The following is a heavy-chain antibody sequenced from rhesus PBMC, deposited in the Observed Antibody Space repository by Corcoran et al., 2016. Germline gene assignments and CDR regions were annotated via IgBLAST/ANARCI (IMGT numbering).Heavy chain of an antibody. V-gene: IGHV1S9*01. Sequence: QVQLVQSGAEVKKPGASVKLSCKASGYTFTSYYKNWVRQAPGKVLEWMRWITPRNGNTGYAQKLQGRVTMTRDTSTSTAYMELSSLRSEDTAVYYCTGDAIAAYWFDYWGQGVLVTVSS. J-gene: IGHJ4*01. CDR1: GYTFTSYY. D-gene: IGHD6-31*01. CDR2: ITPRNGNT. CDR3: TGDAIAAYWFDY.